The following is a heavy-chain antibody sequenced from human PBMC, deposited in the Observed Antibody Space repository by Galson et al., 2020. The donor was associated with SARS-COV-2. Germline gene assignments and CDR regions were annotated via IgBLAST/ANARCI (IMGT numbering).Heavy chain of an antibody. J-gene: IGHJ4*02. D-gene: IGHD2-15*01. Sequence: GGSLRLSCAASGFTFSRHWMSWVRQAPGRGLEWVANIDRDGSEKYYVDSVKGRFTISRDNARNSLFLQMNSLRAEDTAVYYCARDSTEGGTIYFGRWGQGSLVTVSA. V-gene: IGHV3-7*03. CDR3: ARDSTEGGTIYFGR. CDR2: IDRDGSEK. CDR1: GFTFSRHW.